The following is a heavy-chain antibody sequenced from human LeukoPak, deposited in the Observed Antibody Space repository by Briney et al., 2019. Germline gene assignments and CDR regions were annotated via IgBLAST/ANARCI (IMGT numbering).Heavy chain of an antibody. CDR2: IYYSGST. Sequence: TSETLSLTCTVSGGSISSYYWSWIRQPPGKGLEWIGYIYYSGSTNYNPSLKSRVTISVDTSKNQFSLKLSSVTAADTAVYYCARATYYYDSSGYRFGETFDYWGQGTLVTVSS. V-gene: IGHV4-59*12. J-gene: IGHJ4*02. D-gene: IGHD3-22*01. CDR3: ARATYYYDSSGYRFGETFDY. CDR1: GGSISSYY.